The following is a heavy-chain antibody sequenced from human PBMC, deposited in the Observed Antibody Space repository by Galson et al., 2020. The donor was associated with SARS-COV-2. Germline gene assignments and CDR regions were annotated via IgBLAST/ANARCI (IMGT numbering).Heavy chain of an antibody. Sequence: SETLSLTCTVSGGSISRYYWSWIRQPGGKGLEWLGRIYSSGSTDYKPSLKSRVTMSLDTSKNQFSLKLTSVTAADTAVYYCARDIVPAALGTNWFDPWGQGTLVIVSS. V-gene: IGHV4-4*07. J-gene: IGHJ5*02. CDR2: IYSSGST. D-gene: IGHD2-2*01. CDR1: GGSISRYY. CDR3: ARDIVPAALGTNWFDP.